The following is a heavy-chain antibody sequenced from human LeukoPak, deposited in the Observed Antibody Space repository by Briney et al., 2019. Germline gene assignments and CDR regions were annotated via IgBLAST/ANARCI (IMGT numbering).Heavy chain of an antibody. V-gene: IGHV4-34*01. Sequence: SETLSLTCAVYGGSFSGYYWSWIRQPPGKGLEWIGEINHSGSTNYNPSLKSRVTISVDTSKNQFSLKLSSVTAADTAVHYCRVVTGYGMDVWGQGTTVTVSS. CDR1: GGSFSGYY. CDR3: RVVTGYGMDV. CDR2: INHSGST. D-gene: IGHD4-23*01. J-gene: IGHJ6*02.